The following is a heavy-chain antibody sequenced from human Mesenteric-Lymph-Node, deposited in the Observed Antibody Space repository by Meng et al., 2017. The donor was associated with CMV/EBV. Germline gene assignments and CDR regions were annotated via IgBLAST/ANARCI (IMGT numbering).Heavy chain of an antibody. J-gene: IGHJ5*02. Sequence: QLPQHEAGPRLVKPSETLSLRCTELGGSISSSWLYWGWIRQPPGKGLEWIGSIFYSGSAHYNPALESRVTISIDKSKNEFFLNLGSVTAADTAMYFCARDTLTYSYGPGWIDPWGQGTLVTVSS. CDR3: ARDTLTYSYGPGWIDP. CDR1: GGSISSSWLY. D-gene: IGHD3-10*01. CDR2: IFYSGSA. V-gene: IGHV4-39*02.